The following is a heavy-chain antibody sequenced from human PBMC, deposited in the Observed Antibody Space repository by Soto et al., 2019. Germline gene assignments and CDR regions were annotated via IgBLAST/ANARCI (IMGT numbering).Heavy chain of an antibody. V-gene: IGHV4-59*01. CDR2: IYYSGST. Sequence: KTSETLSLTCTVSGGSISSYYWSWIRQPPGKGLEWIGYIYYSGSTNYNPSLKSRVTISVDTSKNQFSLKLSSVTAADTAVYYCARASDYGDSDYWGQGTLVTVSS. D-gene: IGHD4-17*01. CDR1: GGSISSYY. J-gene: IGHJ4*02. CDR3: ARASDYGDSDY.